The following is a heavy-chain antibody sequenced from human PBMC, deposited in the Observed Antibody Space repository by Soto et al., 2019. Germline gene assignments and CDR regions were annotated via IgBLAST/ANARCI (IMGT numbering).Heavy chain of an antibody. Sequence: QVQLVASGGGVVQPGRSLRLSCAASGFILSTYAMYWVRQAPGKGLERVAVISYDGNNKYYAYSVNGRFTISRDNSKNTLYLQMNSLRAEDTAVYYCARAGCDGGSCYTLVGLRYGMDVWGQGTTVTVSS. CDR2: ISYDGNNK. D-gene: IGHD2-15*01. CDR3: ARAGCDGGSCYTLVGLRYGMDV. J-gene: IGHJ6*02. V-gene: IGHV3-30-3*01. CDR1: GFILSTYA.